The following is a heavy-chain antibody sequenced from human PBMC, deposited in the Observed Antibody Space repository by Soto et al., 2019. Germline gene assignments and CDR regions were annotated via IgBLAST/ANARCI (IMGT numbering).Heavy chain of an antibody. Sequence: SETLSLTCTVSRASIYTYSLTWIRQPAGKGLQWIGHIYSSGSANYSPSLKSRVSMSVDSSKNQISLKLSSVTAADTAVYYCATIVGANDYWGQGTLVTVYS. CDR1: RASIYTYS. D-gene: IGHD1-26*01. CDR2: IYSSGSA. CDR3: ATIVGANDY. J-gene: IGHJ4*02. V-gene: IGHV4-4*07.